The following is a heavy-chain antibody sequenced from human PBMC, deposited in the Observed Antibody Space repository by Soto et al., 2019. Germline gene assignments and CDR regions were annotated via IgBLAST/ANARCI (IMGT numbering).Heavy chain of an antibody. CDR2: ISDGGSNK. CDR1: GFTFSSYG. V-gene: IGHV3-33*06. Sequence: GGSLRLSCAASGFTFSSYGMHWVRQAPGKGLEWVAVISDGGSNKYYADSVKGRFTISRDNSKNTLYLQMNSLRAEDTAVYYCAKDQNIQLWPRYYYYGMDVWGQGTTVTVSS. CDR3: AKDQNIQLWPRYYYYGMDV. J-gene: IGHJ6*02. D-gene: IGHD5-18*01.